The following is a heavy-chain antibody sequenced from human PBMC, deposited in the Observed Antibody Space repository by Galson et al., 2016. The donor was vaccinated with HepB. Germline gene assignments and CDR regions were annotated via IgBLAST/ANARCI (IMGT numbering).Heavy chain of an antibody. CDR1: GFTFSSFA. D-gene: IGHD1-26*01. J-gene: IGHJ4*02. V-gene: IGHV3-30-3*01. CDR2: ISYDGNNN. Sequence: SLRLSCAASGFTFSSFAMHWVRQAPGQGLEWVAFISYDGNNNYYADSVKGRFTISRDNSKNSLYLQMNSLRDEDTAVYYCARSQVGATASLDYWGQGTLVTVSS. CDR3: ARSQVGATASLDY.